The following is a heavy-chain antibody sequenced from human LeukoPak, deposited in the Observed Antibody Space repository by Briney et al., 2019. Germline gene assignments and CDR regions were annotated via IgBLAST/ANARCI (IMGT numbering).Heavy chain of an antibody. CDR1: GFTFSNYD. D-gene: IGHD3-22*01. CDR2: ILYDGSNK. J-gene: IGHJ4*02. Sequence: GGSLRLSRAASGFTFSNYDMHWVRQAPGKGLEWVAFILYDGSNKYYADSVKGRFTISRDNSKNTLYLQMNSLRVEDTAVFYCAKLGYFDSSGYYTIDSWGQGTLVTVSS. CDR3: AKLGYFDSSGYYTIDS. V-gene: IGHV3-30*02.